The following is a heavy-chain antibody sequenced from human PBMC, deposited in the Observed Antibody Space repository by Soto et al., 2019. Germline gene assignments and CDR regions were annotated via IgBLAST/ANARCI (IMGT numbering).Heavy chain of an antibody. Sequence: PGGSLRLSCAASGFTFSSYAMHWVRQAPGKGLEWVAVISYDGSNKYYADSVEGRFTISRDNSKNTLYLQMNSLRAEDTAVYYCARERPPELRTTFDYWGQGTLVTVSS. CDR1: GFTFSSYA. CDR2: ISYDGSNK. D-gene: IGHD1-7*01. V-gene: IGHV3-30-3*01. CDR3: ARERPPELRTTFDY. J-gene: IGHJ4*02.